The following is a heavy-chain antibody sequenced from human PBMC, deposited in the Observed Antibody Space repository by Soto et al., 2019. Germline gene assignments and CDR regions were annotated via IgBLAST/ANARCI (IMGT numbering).Heavy chain of an antibody. CDR3: ARVRYSGGWSRFDY. CDR1: GGSVGSGSYY. J-gene: IGHJ4*02. CDR2: IYYSGST. Sequence: SETLSLTCTVSGGSVGSGSYYWSWIRQPPVKGLEWIGYIYYSGSTNYNPSLNSRVTISVDTSKNQFSLRLSSVTAADTAVYYCARVRYSGGWSRFDYWGKGTRVPV. V-gene: IGHV4-61*01. D-gene: IGHD6-19*01.